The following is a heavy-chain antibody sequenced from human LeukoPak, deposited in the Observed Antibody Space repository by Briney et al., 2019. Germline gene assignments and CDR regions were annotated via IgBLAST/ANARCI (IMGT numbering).Heavy chain of an antibody. D-gene: IGHD6-19*01. V-gene: IGHV4-39*07. Sequence: SETLSLTCTVSGGSISSSSYYWGWIRQPPGKGLEWIGSIYYSGSTYYNPSLKSRVTISVDTSKNQFSLKLSSVTAADTAVYYCARGAVAGNVWFDPWGQGTLVTVSS. CDR2: IYYSGST. J-gene: IGHJ5*02. CDR3: ARGAVAGNVWFDP. CDR1: GGSISSSSYY.